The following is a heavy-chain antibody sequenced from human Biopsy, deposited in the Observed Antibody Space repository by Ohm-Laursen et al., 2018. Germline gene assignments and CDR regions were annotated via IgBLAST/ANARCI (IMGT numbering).Heavy chain of an antibody. CDR3: ARDIMNRIAGLVARSDVFDV. D-gene: IGHD3-16*01. CDR2: ISPNSGGT. CDR1: GYAVNDYF. V-gene: IGHV1-2*02. Sequence: SVKVSCKGSGYAVNDYFLHWLRQAPGQGPEWMGWISPNSGGTNYAQKFQGRVTMTTDTSTSTVYLELRRLISDDTAVYYCARDIMNRIAGLVARSDVFDVWDQGTLVTV. J-gene: IGHJ3*01.